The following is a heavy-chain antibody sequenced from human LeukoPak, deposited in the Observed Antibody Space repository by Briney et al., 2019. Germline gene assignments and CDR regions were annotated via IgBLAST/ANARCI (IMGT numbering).Heavy chain of an antibody. CDR1: GFAFGDYA. V-gene: IGHV3-30-3*02. D-gene: IGHD3-10*01. CDR2: ISYDGSNK. J-gene: IGHJ4*02. Sequence: PGRSLRLSCTASGFAFGDYAMSWVRQAPGKGLEWVAVISYDGSNKYYADSVKGRFTISRDNSKNTLYLQMNSLRAEDTAVYYCANFGGGGAVDYWGQGTLVTVSS. CDR3: ANFGGGGAVDY.